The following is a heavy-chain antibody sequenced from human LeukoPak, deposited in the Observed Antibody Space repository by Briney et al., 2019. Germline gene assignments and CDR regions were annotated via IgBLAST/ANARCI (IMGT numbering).Heavy chain of an antibody. CDR2: INPSGDNT. J-gene: IGHJ3*02. V-gene: IGHV1-46*01. Sequence: VSVKVSCKASGYTFTSYWMHWVRQAPGQGLEWMGIINPSGDNTNYAQNFQGRVTITRDTSVSTAYMELSSLRSEDTAVYYCARGLGIAAGDDAFDIWGQGTMVTVSS. CDR1: GYTFTSYW. CDR3: ARGLGIAAGDDAFDI. D-gene: IGHD6-13*01.